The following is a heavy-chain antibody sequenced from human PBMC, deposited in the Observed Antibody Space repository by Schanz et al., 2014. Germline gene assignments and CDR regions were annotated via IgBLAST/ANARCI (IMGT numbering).Heavy chain of an antibody. J-gene: IGHJ6*02. CDR2: IKQDESER. CDR1: GFTFSTYW. CDR3: AKIWKAHHLTGRPGWSDGMDV. D-gene: IGHD3-3*01. V-gene: IGHV3-7*03. Sequence: EEQMVESGGGLVKPGGSLILSCAASGFTFSTYWMSWVRQAPGKGLEWVANIKQDESERSYVDSVKGRFTISGDNSKNTLFLQMNSLRVEDTAIYYCAKIWKAHHLTGRPGWSDGMDVWGQGTTV.